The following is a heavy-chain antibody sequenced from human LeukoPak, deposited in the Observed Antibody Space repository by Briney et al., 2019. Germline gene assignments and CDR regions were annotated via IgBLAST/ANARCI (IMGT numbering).Heavy chain of an antibody. J-gene: IGHJ6*02. CDR3: AQQLVPNYYYYGMDV. CDR2: IIPIFGTA. Sequence: SVKVSCKASGGTFSSYAISWVRQAPGQELEWMGGIIPIFGTANYAQKFQGRVTITADESTSTAYMELSSLRSEDTAVYYCAQQLVPNYYYYGMDVWGQGTTVTVSS. D-gene: IGHD6-13*01. V-gene: IGHV1-69*13. CDR1: GGTFSSYA.